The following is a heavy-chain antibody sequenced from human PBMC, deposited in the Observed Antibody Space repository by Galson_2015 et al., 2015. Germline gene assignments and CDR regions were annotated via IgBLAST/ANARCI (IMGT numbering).Heavy chain of an antibody. D-gene: IGHD2-15*01. V-gene: IGHV3-9*01. J-gene: IGHJ4*02. CDR1: GFTFDDYT. CDR2: ISWNSGSI. Sequence: SLRLSCAASGFTFDDYTMHWVRQAPGKGLEWVSGISWNSGSIGYADSVKGRFTISRDNAKNSLYLQMNSLRAEDTAVYYCAKDIVVVVAATYGFDYWGQGTLVTVSS. CDR3: AKDIVVVVAATYGFDY.